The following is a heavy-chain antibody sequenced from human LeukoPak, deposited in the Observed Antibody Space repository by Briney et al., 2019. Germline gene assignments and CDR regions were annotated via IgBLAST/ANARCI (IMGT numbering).Heavy chain of an antibody. V-gene: IGHV1-2*02. CDR2: INPNSGGT. J-gene: IGHJ6*03. CDR3: VRDGYSSSSYYYMDV. D-gene: IGHD6-6*01. Sequence: ASVKVSCKASGYTFTGYYMHWVRQAPGQGLEWMGWINPNSGGTNYAQKFQGRVTMTRDTSISTAYMELSRLRSDDTAVYYCVRDGYSSSSYYYMDVWGKGTTVTVSS. CDR1: GYTFTGYY.